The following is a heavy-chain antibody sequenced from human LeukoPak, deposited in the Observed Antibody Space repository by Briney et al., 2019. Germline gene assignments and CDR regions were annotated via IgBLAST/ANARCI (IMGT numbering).Heavy chain of an antibody. D-gene: IGHD2-15*01. CDR3: ARDLGIPSGPFDL. CDR2: IIPIFGTA. Sequence: SVKVSCKASGGTFISYAISWVRQAPGQGLEWMGGIIPIFGTANYAQKFQGRVTITTDESTSTAYMELSSLRPEDAARYYCARDLGIPSGPFDLWGLGTLVTVSS. V-gene: IGHV1-69*05. CDR1: GGTFISYA. J-gene: IGHJ4*02.